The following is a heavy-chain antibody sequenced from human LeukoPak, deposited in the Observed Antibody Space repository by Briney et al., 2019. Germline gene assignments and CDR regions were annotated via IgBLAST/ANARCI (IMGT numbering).Heavy chain of an antibody. CDR3: AKESSGWWYNWFDP. V-gene: IGHV3-48*01. Sequence: GGSLRLSCAASGFTFSDYRMNWVRQAPGKGLEWVSSISSGSDATYYADSLKGRFTISRDNAKNSLYLQMNSLRAEDTAVYYCAKESSGWWYNWFDPWGQGTLVTVSS. J-gene: IGHJ5*02. CDR2: ISSGSDAT. CDR1: GFTFSDYR. D-gene: IGHD6-19*01.